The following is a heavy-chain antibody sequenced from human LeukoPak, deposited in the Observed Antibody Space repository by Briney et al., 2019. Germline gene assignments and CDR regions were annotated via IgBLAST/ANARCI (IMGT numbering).Heavy chain of an antibody. CDR1: GGSLSTHH. J-gene: IGHJ4*02. CDR2: ISDSGST. Sequence: SETLSLTCTVSGGSLSTHHWSWIRQSPGRGLEWIGYISDSGSTNYNPSLKSRVTISVDTSKNQFSLMLSSVTAADTAVYYCARGYDSSAYYPFNYWGQGTLVTVSS. CDR3: ARGYDSSAYYPFNY. D-gene: IGHD3-22*01. V-gene: IGHV4-59*11.